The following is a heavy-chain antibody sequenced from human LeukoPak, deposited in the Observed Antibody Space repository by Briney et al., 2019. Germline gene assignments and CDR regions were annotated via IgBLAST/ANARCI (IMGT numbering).Heavy chain of an antibody. J-gene: IGHJ6*04. CDR3: ARDQEYGDYVGVDYYYGMDV. CDR2: INGDGSRT. V-gene: IGHV3-74*01. Sequence: GGSLRLSCAASGFTFSSYWMHWVRHAPGKGLVWVSRINGDGSRTTYADSVKGRYTISRDNAKNTLYLQMNSLRAEDTAVYYCARDQEYGDYVGVDYYYGMDVWGKGTTVTVSS. CDR1: GFTFSSYW. D-gene: IGHD4-17*01.